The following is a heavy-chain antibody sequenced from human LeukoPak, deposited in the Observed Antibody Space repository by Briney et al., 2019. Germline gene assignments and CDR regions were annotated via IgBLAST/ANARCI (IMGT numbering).Heavy chain of an antibody. Sequence: SETLSLTCTVSGGSISSYYWSWIRQPAGKGLEWIGRIYTSGSTNYNPSLKSRVTMSVDTSKNQFSLKLSSVTAADTAVYYCGRDNPISYYYDISVSFDYWGKGPLATVSS. J-gene: IGHJ4*02. CDR3: GRDNPISYYYDISVSFDY. D-gene: IGHD3-22*01. V-gene: IGHV4-4*07. CDR1: GGSISSYY. CDR2: IYTSGST.